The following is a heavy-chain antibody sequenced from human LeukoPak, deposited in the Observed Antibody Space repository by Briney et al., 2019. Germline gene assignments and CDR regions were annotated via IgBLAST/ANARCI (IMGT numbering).Heavy chain of an antibody. CDR2: ISSSGSTI. D-gene: IGHD6-19*01. CDR3: ARDPYSSGWYMYCQH. CDR1: RFTFSSYE. J-gene: IGHJ1*01. V-gene: IGHV3-48*03. Sequence: GGSLRLSCAASRFTFSSYEMNWVRQAPGKGLEWVSYISSSGSTIYYADSVKGRFTISRDNAKNSLYLQMNSLRAEDTAVYYCARDPYSSGWYMYCQHWGQGTLVTVSS.